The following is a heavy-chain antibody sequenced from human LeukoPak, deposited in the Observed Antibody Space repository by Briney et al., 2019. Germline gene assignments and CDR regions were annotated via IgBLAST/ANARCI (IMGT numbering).Heavy chain of an antibody. CDR2: IYHSGGS. Sequence: PSGALCLTCVVSGYSISNDYDWGWIRQPPGKGLEWIGNIYHSGGSYYNPSLKSRVTILVDTSKNQFSLKLSSVTAADTAVYYCAKAGTTGIHHWFDPWGQGNLVTVSS. CDR3: AKAGTTGIHHWFDP. CDR1: GYSISNDYD. V-gene: IGHV4-38-2*01. D-gene: IGHD1-1*01. J-gene: IGHJ5*02.